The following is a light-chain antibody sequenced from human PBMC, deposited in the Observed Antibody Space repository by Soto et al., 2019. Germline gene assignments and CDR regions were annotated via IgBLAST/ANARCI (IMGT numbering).Light chain of an antibody. Sequence: EIVLTQSPATLSLSPGERVTLSCRASQSVSSYLAWYQQKPGQAPRLLIYDASNRATGIPARFSGSGSGTDFTLTISSLQAEDVAVYYCQQYYSTPRTFGQGTKVEIK. CDR3: QQYYSTPRT. CDR2: DAS. J-gene: IGKJ1*01. V-gene: IGKV3-11*01. CDR1: QSVSSY.